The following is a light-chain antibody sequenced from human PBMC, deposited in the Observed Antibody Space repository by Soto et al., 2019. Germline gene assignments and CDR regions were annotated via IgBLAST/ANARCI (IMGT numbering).Light chain of an antibody. CDR2: ENN. CDR3: GAWDISLSLWV. J-gene: IGLJ3*02. CDR1: SSNIGNNY. V-gene: IGLV1-51*02. Sequence: QSVLTQPPSVSAAPGQKVTISCSGSSSNIGNNYVSWYQQLPETAPKLLIYENNKRPSGIPDQFSGAKSGTSATLGITGLQTGDEADYYCGAWDISLSLWVFGGGTKVTVL.